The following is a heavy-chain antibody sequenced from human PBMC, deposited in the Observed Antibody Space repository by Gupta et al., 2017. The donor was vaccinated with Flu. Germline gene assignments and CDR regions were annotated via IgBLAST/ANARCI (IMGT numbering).Heavy chain of an antibody. J-gene: IGHJ6*02. CDR3: AREAQGILVGATRGNYYGMDG. V-gene: IGHV1-8*01. D-gene: IGHD1-26*01. CDR2: MNPNSGNP. Sequence: GHGLEWMGWMNPNSGNPGHAQKFHCRVTMTRPTSIRTAYMELSSLRSEDTAVYYCAREAQGILVGATRGNYYGMDGWGQGTTVTV.